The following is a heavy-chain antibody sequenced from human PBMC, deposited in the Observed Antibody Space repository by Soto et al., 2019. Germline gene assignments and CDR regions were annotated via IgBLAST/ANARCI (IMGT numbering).Heavy chain of an antibody. Sequence: QITLKESGPTLVKPTQTLTLTCTFSGFSLSTSGVGVGWIRQPPGKALECLALIYWDDDKPYSPSLNSRLTITEDTSKNQAVLTITNIDPVDTATDYCAHTRRKSAHSDYWGRGTLVTVSS. CDR2: IYWDDDK. V-gene: IGHV2-5*02. CDR1: GFSLSTSGVG. J-gene: IGHJ4*01. CDR3: AHTRRKSAHSDY.